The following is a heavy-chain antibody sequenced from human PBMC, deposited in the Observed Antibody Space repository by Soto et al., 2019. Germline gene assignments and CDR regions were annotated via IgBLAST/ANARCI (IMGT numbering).Heavy chain of an antibody. V-gene: IGHV4-59*01. Sequence: SETLSLTCTVSGGSISSYYWSWIRRPPGKGLEWIGYIYYSRSTNYNPPPKSRVTISVDTSKNQFSLKLSPVTAADTAVYYCARAQYSWLVTRADGWFDPWGQGTLVTVSS. CDR2: IYYSRST. CDR3: ARAQYSWLVTRADGWFDP. D-gene: IGHD6-19*01. CDR1: GGSISSYY. J-gene: IGHJ5*02.